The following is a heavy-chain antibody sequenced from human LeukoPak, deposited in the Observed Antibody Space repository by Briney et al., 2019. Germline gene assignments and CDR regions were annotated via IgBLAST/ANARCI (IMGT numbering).Heavy chain of an antibody. CDR2: LYGAGST. D-gene: IGHD3-3*01. CDR1: GFNVSRNY. Sequence: GGSLRLSCAASGFNVSRNYMSWVRQAPGKGLEWVSVLYGAGSTYYADSVKGRFTISRDNSKNTLYLQMNSLRAEDTAVYYCAKDPIFGVVISDYWGQGTLVTVSS. V-gene: IGHV3-53*01. J-gene: IGHJ4*02. CDR3: AKDPIFGVVISDY.